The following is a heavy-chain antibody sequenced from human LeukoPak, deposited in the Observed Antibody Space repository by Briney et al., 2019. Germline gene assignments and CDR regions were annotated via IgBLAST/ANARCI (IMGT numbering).Heavy chain of an antibody. J-gene: IGHJ4*02. CDR3: ASGTWRYYFDY. Sequence: PSETLSLTCTVSGGSISSGSYYWSWIRQPAGKGLEWIGRIYTSGSTSYNPSLKSRVSISVDTSKNQFSLKLSSVTAADTAVYYCASGTWRYYFDYWGQGTLVTVSS. D-gene: IGHD3-3*01. CDR1: GGSISSGSYY. V-gene: IGHV4-61*02. CDR2: IYTSGST.